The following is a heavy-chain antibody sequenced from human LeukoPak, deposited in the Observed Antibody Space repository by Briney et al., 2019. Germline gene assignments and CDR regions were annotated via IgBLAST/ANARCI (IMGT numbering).Heavy chain of an antibody. CDR3: AKDREVYYGSGSYYNGRPFASDY. Sequence: GGSLRLSCAASGFTFSSYGMSWVRQAPGKGLEWVSAISGSGGGTYYADSVKGRFTISRDNSKDTLYLQMNSLRAEDTAVYYCAKDREVYYGSGSYYNGRPFASDYWGQGTLVTVSS. CDR1: GFTFSSYG. J-gene: IGHJ4*02. V-gene: IGHV3-23*01. CDR2: ISGSGGGT. D-gene: IGHD3-10*01.